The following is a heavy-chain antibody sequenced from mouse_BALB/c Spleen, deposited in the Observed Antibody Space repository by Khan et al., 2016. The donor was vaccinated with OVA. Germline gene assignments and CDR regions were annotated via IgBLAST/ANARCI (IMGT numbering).Heavy chain of an antibody. D-gene: IGHD1-1*01. CDR1: GFTFSTYG. Sequence: EVELVESGGDVVKPGGSLKLSCAASGFTFSTYGMSWVRQTPDKRPEWVATVSTGGHYTYYPDTVKGRFTISRDNAKNTLYLQMNSLKSEDTAMFDCARLAYYYDSEGFAYWGQGTLVTVSS. V-gene: IGHV5-6*01. CDR3: ARLAYYYDSEGFAY. CDR2: VSTGGHYT. J-gene: IGHJ3*01.